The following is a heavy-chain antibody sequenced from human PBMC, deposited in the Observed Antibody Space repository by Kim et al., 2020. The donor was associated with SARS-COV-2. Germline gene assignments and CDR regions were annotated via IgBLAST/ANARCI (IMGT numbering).Heavy chain of an antibody. Sequence: GGSLRLSCAASGFTFSSYWMHWVRQAPGKGLVWVSRINSDGSSTSYADSVKGRFTISRDNAKNTLYLQMNSLRAEDTAVYYYARGWVDYYGSGSYSNWFDPWGQGTLVTVSS. CDR3: ARGWVDYYGSGSYSNWFDP. V-gene: IGHV3-74*01. J-gene: IGHJ5*02. CDR2: INSDGSST. CDR1: GFTFSSYW. D-gene: IGHD3-10*01.